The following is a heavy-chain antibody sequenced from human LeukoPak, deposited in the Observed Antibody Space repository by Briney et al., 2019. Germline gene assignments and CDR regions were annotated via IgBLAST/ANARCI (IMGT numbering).Heavy chain of an antibody. CDR1: GYTLTELS. V-gene: IGHV1-24*01. CDR2: FDPEDGET. Sequence: ASVKVSCKVYGYTLTELSMHWMRQAPGKGLEWMGGFDPEDGETIYAQKFQGRVTMTEDTSTDTAYMELSSLRSEDTAVYYCATDGPRGYSYGPRAYYMDVWGKGTTVTVSS. CDR3: ATDGPRGYSYGPRAYYMDV. D-gene: IGHD5-18*01. J-gene: IGHJ6*03.